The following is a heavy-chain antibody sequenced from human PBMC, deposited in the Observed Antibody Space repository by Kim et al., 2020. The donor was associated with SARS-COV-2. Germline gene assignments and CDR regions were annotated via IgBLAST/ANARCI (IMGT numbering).Heavy chain of an antibody. J-gene: IGHJ3*02. D-gene: IGHD3-22*01. CDR3: ATYAFRHAPYYYDSSGYPDAFDI. Sequence: ASVKVSCKVSGYTLTELSMHWVRQAPGKGLEWMGGFDPEDGETIYAQKFQGRVTMTEDTSTDTAYMELSSLRSEDTAVYYCATYAFRHAPYYYDSSGYPDAFDIWGQGTMVTVSS. CDR1: GYTLTELS. CDR2: FDPEDGET. V-gene: IGHV1-24*01.